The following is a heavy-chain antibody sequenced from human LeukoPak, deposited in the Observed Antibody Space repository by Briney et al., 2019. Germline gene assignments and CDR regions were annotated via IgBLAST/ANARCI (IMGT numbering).Heavy chain of an antibody. J-gene: IGHJ5*02. CDR3: ARFRFGENWLDP. Sequence: SQTLSLTCAVSGGSISSGGYSWSWIRQPPGKGLEWIGYIYHSGSTYYNPSLKSRVTISVDRSKNQFSLKLSSVTAADTAVYYCARFRFGENWLDPWGQGTLVTVSS. V-gene: IGHV4-30-2*01. D-gene: IGHD3-10*01. CDR1: GGSISSGGYS. CDR2: IYHSGST.